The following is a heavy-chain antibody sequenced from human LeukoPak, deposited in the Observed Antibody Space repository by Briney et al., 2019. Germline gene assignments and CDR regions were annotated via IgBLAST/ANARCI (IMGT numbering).Heavy chain of an antibody. D-gene: IGHD3-22*01. CDR3: ARSPSMIVPYYFDY. CDR2: IYSGGST. Sequence: PGGSLRLSCAASGFTFSSYGMHWVRQAPGKGLEWVSVIYSGGSTYYADSVKGRFTISRDNSKNTLYLQMNSLRAEDTAVYYCARSPSMIVPYYFDYWGQGTLVTVSS. V-gene: IGHV3-66*01. J-gene: IGHJ4*02. CDR1: GFTFSSYG.